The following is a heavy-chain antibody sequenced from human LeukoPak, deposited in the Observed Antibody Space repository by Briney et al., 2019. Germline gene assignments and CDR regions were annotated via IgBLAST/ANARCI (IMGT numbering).Heavy chain of an antibody. CDR1: GGSISSYY. D-gene: IGHD3-3*01. CDR3: ARARSVRFLEWPLYMDV. Sequence: SETLSLTCTVSGGSISSYYWSWIRQPAGKGLEWIGRIYTSGSTNYNPSLKSRVTMSVDTSKNQFSLKLSSVTAADTAVYYCARARSVRFLEWPLYMDVWGKGTTVTVSS. CDR2: IYTSGST. V-gene: IGHV4-4*07. J-gene: IGHJ6*03.